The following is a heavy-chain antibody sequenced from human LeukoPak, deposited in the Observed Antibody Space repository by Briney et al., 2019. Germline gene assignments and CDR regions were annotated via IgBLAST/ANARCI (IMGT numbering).Heavy chain of an antibody. D-gene: IGHD1-26*01. Sequence: SETLSLTCTVSGGSISSYYWSWIRQPTGKGLEWIGYIYYSGSTNYNPSLKSRVTISVDTSKNQFSLKLSSVTAADTAVYYCARGGGSSAFDYWGQGTLVTVSS. CDR2: IYYSGST. CDR1: GGSISSYY. CDR3: ARGGGSSAFDY. V-gene: IGHV4-59*01. J-gene: IGHJ4*02.